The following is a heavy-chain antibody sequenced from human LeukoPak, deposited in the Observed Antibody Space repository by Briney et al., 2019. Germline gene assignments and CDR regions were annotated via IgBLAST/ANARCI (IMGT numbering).Heavy chain of an antibody. CDR2: IYCSGST. V-gene: IGHV4-39*07. D-gene: IGHD3-3*01. Sequence: PSETLSLTCTVSGGSISSSSYYWGWIRQPPGKGLEWIGSIYCSGSTYYNPSLKSRVTISVDTSKNQFSLKLSSVTAADTAVYYCARITDFWSGYYDYWGQGTLVTVSS. CDR1: GGSISSSSYY. J-gene: IGHJ4*02. CDR3: ARITDFWSGYYDY.